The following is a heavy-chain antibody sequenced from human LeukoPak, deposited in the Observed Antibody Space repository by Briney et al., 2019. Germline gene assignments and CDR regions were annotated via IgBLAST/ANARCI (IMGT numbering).Heavy chain of an antibody. Sequence: SETLSLTCAVYGGSFSGYYWSWIRQPPGKGLEWIGEINHSGSTNYNPSLKSRVTMSLDTSKNQVSLTLTSVTAADTAIYYCERVIVGATPPEYYFDSWGQGTLVTVSS. CDR3: ERVIVGATPPEYYFDS. CDR1: GGSFSGYY. D-gene: IGHD1-26*01. J-gene: IGHJ4*02. CDR2: INHSGST. V-gene: IGHV4-34*01.